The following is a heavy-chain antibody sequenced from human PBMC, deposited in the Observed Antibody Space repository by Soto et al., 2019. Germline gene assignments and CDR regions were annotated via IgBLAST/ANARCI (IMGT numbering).Heavy chain of an antibody. CDR2: ISGSGGST. CDR3: AKGFYCSGGSCYSERDAFDI. CDR1: GFTFSSYA. Sequence: GGSLRLSCAASGFTFSSYAMSWVRQAPGKGLEWVSAISGSGGSTYYADSVKGRFTISRDNSKNTPYLQMNSLRAEDTAVYYCAKGFYCSGGSCYSERDAFDIWGQGTMVTVSS. D-gene: IGHD2-15*01. V-gene: IGHV3-23*01. J-gene: IGHJ3*02.